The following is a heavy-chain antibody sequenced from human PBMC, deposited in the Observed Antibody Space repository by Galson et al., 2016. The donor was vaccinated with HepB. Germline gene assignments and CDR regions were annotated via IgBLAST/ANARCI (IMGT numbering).Heavy chain of an antibody. D-gene: IGHD6-19*01. CDR1: GDSVSSYS. J-gene: IGHJ4*02. CDR2: IHYNGNT. V-gene: IGHV4-59*02. CDR3: ARRGSGWAFLGVDYFDL. Sequence: SETLSLTCTVSGDSVSSYSWTWIRQLPGKRLEWIGFIHYNGNTNYNHSLKSRVTVSVDTSKNQFSLRVRSVTAADTAVYYCARRGSGWAFLGVDYFDLWGQGALVTVSS.